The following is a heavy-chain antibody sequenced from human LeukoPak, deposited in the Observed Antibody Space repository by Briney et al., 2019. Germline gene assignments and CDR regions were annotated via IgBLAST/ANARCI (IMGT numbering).Heavy chain of an antibody. CDR1: GFTFSSYD. CDR3: ARVTGSGTIDY. J-gene: IGHJ4*02. Sequence: PGGSLRLSCAASGFTFSSYDMHWVRQATGKGLEWVSAIGTAGDTYYPGSVKGRFTISRENAKNSLYLQMNSLRAGDTAVYYCARVTGSGTIDYWGQGTLVTVSS. V-gene: IGHV3-13*01. D-gene: IGHD1-14*01. CDR2: IGTAGDT.